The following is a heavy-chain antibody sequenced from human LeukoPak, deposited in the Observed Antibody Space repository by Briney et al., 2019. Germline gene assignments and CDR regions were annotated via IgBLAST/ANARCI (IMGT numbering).Heavy chain of an antibody. CDR1: GFTFSSYE. J-gene: IGHJ6*04. CDR2: ISSSGSTI. D-gene: IGHD3-9*01. V-gene: IGHV3-48*03. CDR3: ASIFTGKKGGHQDV. Sequence: PGGSLRLSCAASGFTFSSYEMNWVRQAPGKGLEWVSYISSSGSTIYYADSVKGRFTISRDNAKNSLYLQMNSLRAEDTAVYYCASIFTGKKGGHQDVWGKGTTVTISS.